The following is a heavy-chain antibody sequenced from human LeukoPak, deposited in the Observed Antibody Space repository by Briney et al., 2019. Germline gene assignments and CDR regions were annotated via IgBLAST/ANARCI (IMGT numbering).Heavy chain of an antibody. J-gene: IGHJ5*02. CDR2: IYHSGST. V-gene: IGHV4-30-2*01. CDR3: ARAHCSGGSCYSIRFDP. Sequence: SQTLSLTCAVSDGSISSGGYSWSWIRQPPGKGLEWIGYIYHSGSTYYNPSLKSRVTISVDRSKNQFSLKLSSVTAADTAVYYCARAHCSGGSCYSIRFDPWGQGTLVTVSS. D-gene: IGHD2-15*01. CDR1: DGSISSGGYS.